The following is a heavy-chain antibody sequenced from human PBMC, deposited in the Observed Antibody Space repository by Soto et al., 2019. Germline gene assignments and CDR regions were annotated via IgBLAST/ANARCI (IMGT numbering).Heavy chain of an antibody. CDR1: GFTFSNYG. CDR2: IYKSGTNR. CDR3: AKGYQDFDY. Sequence: PGGSLRLSCVGSGFTFSNYGMNWVRQGPGKGLEWLSSIYKSGTNRYYADSVKGRFTISRDNSRNTLFLQMNSLRAEDTAEYYCAKGYQDFDYWGQGVLVTVSS. V-gene: IGHV3-NL1*01. D-gene: IGHD2-2*01. J-gene: IGHJ4*02.